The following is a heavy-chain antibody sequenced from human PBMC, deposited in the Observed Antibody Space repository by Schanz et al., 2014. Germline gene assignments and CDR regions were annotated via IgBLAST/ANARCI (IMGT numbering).Heavy chain of an antibody. J-gene: IGHJ4*02. CDR3: EKAAEESPDINNWGGDYFDF. CDR2: INTASGNT. CDR1: GYTFTDYP. V-gene: IGHV1-3*04. D-gene: IGHD3-16*01. Sequence: QVQLVQSGAEVKKPGASVKVSCKTSGYTFTDYPINWVRQAPGRRLEWMGWINTASGNTRYSEAFQGRVTMTRDTAATTTDMELSSLTAEDTAVYYCEKAAEESPDINNWGGDYFDFWGQGTLVTVSS.